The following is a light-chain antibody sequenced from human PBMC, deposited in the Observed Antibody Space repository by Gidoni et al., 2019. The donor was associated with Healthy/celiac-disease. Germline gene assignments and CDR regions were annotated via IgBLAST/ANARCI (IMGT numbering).Light chain of an antibody. J-gene: IGKJ4*01. V-gene: IGKV3-20*01. CDR3: QQYGSSPLT. Sequence: EIVLTQSPGTLSSSPGERATLSRRASQSVSSSYLAWYQQKPGQAPRLLIYGASSRATGVPDRFSGSGSGTDFTLTISRLEPEDFAVYYCQQYGSSPLTFGGGTKVEIK. CDR1: QSVSSSY. CDR2: GAS.